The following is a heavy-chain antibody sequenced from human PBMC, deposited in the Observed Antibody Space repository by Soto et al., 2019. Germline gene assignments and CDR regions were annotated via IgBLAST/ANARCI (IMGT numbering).Heavy chain of an antibody. D-gene: IGHD3-22*01. CDR2: IKIKPDGGTT. V-gene: IGHV3-15*07. Sequence: EVQLVESGGGLVKPGGSLRLSCAASGFTFSNAWRNWARQRRRKRLVWVGRIKIKPDGGTTDYAAPVKGSFTISRDDSQNTLYLQMNSLKCEDTAVYYCTTEYYDSSGQRNWGQGTLVTVSS. J-gene: IGHJ4*02. CDR1: GFTFSNAW. CDR3: TTEYYDSSGQRN.